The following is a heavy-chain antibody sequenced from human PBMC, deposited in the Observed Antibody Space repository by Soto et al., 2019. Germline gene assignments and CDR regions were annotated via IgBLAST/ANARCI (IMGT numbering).Heavy chain of an antibody. CDR3: ASSYCGGNCYSTLPLYYYYYGMDF. CDR2: ISAYNGNI. D-gene: IGHD2-21*02. CDR1: GYTFTNYG. Sequence: QVQLVQSGAEVKKPGASVKVSCKASGYTFTNYGISWVRQAPGQGLERMGWISAYNGNINYAQKLQGRVTMTTDTSTSTAYMELRSLRSDDTAMYYCASSYCGGNCYSTLPLYYYYYGMDFWGQGTTVTVSS. V-gene: IGHV1-18*01. J-gene: IGHJ6*02.